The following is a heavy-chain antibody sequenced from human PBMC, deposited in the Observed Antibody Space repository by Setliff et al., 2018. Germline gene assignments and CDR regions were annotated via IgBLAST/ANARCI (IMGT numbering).Heavy chain of an antibody. J-gene: IGHJ4*02. Sequence: SETLSLTCTVSDGSSSSHYWSWIRQPPGKGLEWIGYIHFGGTTNYNPSLKSRVTLSLETSKNQFSLELSSVTVADTAMYYCAIENGYCSGGACYFMFDYWGQGTLVTVSS. V-gene: IGHV4-59*11. D-gene: IGHD2-15*01. CDR1: DGSSSSHY. CDR2: IHFGGTT. CDR3: AIENGYCSGGACYFMFDY.